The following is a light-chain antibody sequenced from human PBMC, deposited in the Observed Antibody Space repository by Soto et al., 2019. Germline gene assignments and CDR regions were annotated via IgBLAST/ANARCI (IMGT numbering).Light chain of an antibody. Sequence: EVVMTQSPVTLSVSPGDRATLSCRASQSVDTNVAWYQQKPGQAPRLLVHGASMRAAGVHARFTGSGSGTDFTPAISVLESYAVGGYCCPQYYNWPACTFGQGT. J-gene: IGKJ2*02. V-gene: IGKV3D-15*03. CDR1: QSVDTN. CDR2: GAS. CDR3: PQYYNWPACT.